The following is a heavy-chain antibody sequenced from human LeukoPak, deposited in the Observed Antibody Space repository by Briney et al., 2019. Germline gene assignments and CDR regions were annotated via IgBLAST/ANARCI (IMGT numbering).Heavy chain of an antibody. V-gene: IGHV1-2*02. D-gene: IGHD3-22*01. Sequence: ASVKVSCKASVYIFTGYYMHWVRQAPGQGLEWMGWINPNSGGTNYAQKFQGRVTMTRDTSISTAYMELSRLRSDDTAVYYCASYDSSGYYFDYWGQGTLVTVSS. CDR3: ASYDSSGYYFDY. CDR1: VYIFTGYY. CDR2: INPNSGGT. J-gene: IGHJ4*02.